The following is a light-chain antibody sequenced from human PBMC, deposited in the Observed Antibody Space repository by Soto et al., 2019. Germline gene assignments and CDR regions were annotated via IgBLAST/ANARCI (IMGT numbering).Light chain of an antibody. J-gene: IGLJ2*01. V-gene: IGLV2-11*01. CDR3: CSDAGSYTLV. CDR1: SSDVGGYNY. Sequence: HSALTQPRSVSGSPGQSVTISCTGTSSDVGGYNYVSWYQQHPGKAPKLMIYDVSKRPSGVPDRFSGSKSSNTASLTISGLQAEDEADYYCCSDAGSYTLVFGGGTELTGL. CDR2: DVS.